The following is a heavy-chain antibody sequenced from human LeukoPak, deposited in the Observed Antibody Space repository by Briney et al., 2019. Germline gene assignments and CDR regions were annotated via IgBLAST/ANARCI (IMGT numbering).Heavy chain of an antibody. D-gene: IGHD2-2*01. J-gene: IGHJ4*02. CDR1: GGSISSSSYY. CDR2: IYYSGST. V-gene: IGHV4-39*01. CDR3: ARVTAHCSSTSCYDYFDY. Sequence: SETLSLTCTVSGGSISSSSYYWGWIRQPPGKGLEWIGSIYYSGSTYYNPSLKSRVTISVDTSKNQFSLKLSSVTAADTAVYYCARVTAHCSSTSCYDYFDYWGQGTLVTVSS.